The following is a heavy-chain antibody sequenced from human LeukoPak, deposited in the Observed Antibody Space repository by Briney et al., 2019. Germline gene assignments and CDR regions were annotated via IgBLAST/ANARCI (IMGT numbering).Heavy chain of an antibody. CDR3: ARHVGINWFDP. D-gene: IGHD1-26*01. J-gene: IGHJ5*02. Sequence: PSETLSLTCTVSGGPFNSYSWSWIRQPPGERLEWIGYIYYSGSTNYNPSLKSRVTISIDTSKNQFSLKLSSVTAADTAVYYCARHVGINWFDPWGQGTLVTVSS. V-gene: IGHV4-59*08. CDR1: GGPFNSYS. CDR2: IYYSGST.